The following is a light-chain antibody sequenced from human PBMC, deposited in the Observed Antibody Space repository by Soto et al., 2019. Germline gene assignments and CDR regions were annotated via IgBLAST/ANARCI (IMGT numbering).Light chain of an antibody. CDR2: GAS. CDR3: QQYYGTPFT. J-gene: IGKJ3*01. Sequence: EIVMTQSPATLSVSPGERATLSCRASQSVSSNLAWYQQKPGQAPRLLIYGASTRATGIPARFSGSGSGTEFTLTISSLQSEDFAVYYCQQYYGTPFTFGPGTKVDIK. V-gene: IGKV3-15*01. CDR1: QSVSSN.